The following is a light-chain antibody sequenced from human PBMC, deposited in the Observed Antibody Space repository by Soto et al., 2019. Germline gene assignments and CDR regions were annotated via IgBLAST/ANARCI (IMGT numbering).Light chain of an antibody. CDR1: QSFSSSN. V-gene: IGKV3-20*01. Sequence: EVVLTQSPGTLSLSPGERATLSCRASQSFSSSNLAWYQHKPGQPPKLIVYSASRRATGIPDRFSGSGSGTDFTLTISRLEPEDFALYYCQQYGGSPPVTFGGRTKVDIK. CDR2: SAS. J-gene: IGKJ4*01. CDR3: QQYGGSPPVT.